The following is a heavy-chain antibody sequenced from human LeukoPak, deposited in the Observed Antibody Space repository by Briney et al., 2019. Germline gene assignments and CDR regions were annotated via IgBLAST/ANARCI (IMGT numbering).Heavy chain of an antibody. CDR1: GYTFVSYT. CDR3: FREDYYYYGMDV. D-gene: IGHD3-10*01. V-gene: IGHV1-3*01. J-gene: IGHJ6*02. CDR2: INAGNGNT. Sequence: ASVKVSCKTSGYTFVSYTLHWVRQAPGQRLEWMGWINAGNGNTKFSQKFQGRVTMTRDTSTSTVYLELSSLRSEDTAVYFCFREDYYYYGMDVWGQGTTVTVSS.